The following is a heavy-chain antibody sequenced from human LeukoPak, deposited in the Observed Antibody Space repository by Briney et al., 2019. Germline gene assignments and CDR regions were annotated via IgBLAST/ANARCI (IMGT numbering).Heavy chain of an antibody. CDR3: ARGEDFDY. Sequence: ASVKVSCKASGYTFTSYGISWVRQAPGQGLEWMGWISAYNGNTDYAQKVQGRITLTTDTSTTTAYMDLRSLRSDDTAVYYCARGEDFDYWGQGTLVTVSS. CDR2: ISAYNGNT. J-gene: IGHJ4*02. CDR1: GYTFTSYG. D-gene: IGHD3-16*01. V-gene: IGHV1-18*01.